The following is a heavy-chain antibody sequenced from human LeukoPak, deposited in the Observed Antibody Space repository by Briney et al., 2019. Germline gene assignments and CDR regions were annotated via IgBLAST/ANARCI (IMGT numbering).Heavy chain of an antibody. J-gene: IGHJ4*02. V-gene: IGHV1-18*01. CDR3: ARDRATLRGNNYDLLTGYYTGWDY. Sequence: ASVKVSCKTSGYTFSSYGISWVRQAPGQGLEWMGWVSTHNGNTNYAQNLQGRVTMTTDRSTSTAYMELRSLTSDDTAVYYCARDRATLRGNNYDLLTGYYTGWDYWAQGTLVSVSS. D-gene: IGHD3-9*01. CDR2: VSTHNGNT. CDR1: GYTFSSYG.